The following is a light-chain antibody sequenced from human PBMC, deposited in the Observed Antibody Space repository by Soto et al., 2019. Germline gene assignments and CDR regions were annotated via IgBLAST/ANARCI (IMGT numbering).Light chain of an antibody. CDR3: QQYNNWPLT. Sequence: EIVLTQSPGTLSLSPGERATLSCRASQSVSSSYLAWSQQKPGQAPRLLIYRASTRGTGLPARFSGSGSGTEFTLTISSLQSEDFAVYYCQQYNNWPLTFGGGTKVEIK. J-gene: IGKJ4*01. CDR1: QSVSSSY. CDR2: RAS. V-gene: IGKV3-15*01.